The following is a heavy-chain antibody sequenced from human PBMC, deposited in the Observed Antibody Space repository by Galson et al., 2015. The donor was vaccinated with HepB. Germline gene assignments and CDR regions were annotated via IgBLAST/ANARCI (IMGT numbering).Heavy chain of an antibody. D-gene: IGHD5-12*01. Sequence: SLRLSCAASGFTFSGSAIHWVRQASGKGPEWVGRIRSKGNDYATSYVESLKGRFTISRDDSRNMAYLHMKSLKTEDTAVYYCTRMGDFSGYSSKWGQGTLXXVSS. CDR1: GFTFSGSA. V-gene: IGHV3-73*01. CDR2: IRSKGNDYAT. CDR3: TRMGDFSGYSSK. J-gene: IGHJ4*02.